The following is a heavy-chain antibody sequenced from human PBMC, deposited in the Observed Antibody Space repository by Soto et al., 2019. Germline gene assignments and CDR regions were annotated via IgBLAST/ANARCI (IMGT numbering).Heavy chain of an antibody. Sequence: PGGSLRLSCAASGFTFSSYAMNWVRQAPGRGLEWVSTISASGDDTYYADSVKGRFTISRDNSKNTLYLQMNSLRAEDTAVYYCAKDSRGYTNWFDPWGQGTLVTVSS. CDR2: ISASGDDT. V-gene: IGHV3-23*01. CDR1: GFTFSSYA. CDR3: AKDSRGYTNWFDP. D-gene: IGHD5-18*01. J-gene: IGHJ5*02.